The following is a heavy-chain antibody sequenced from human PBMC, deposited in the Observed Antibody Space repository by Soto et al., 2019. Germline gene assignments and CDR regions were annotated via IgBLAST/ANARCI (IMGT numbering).Heavy chain of an antibody. CDR2: IHHSGST. Sequence: QMQLQESGPGLVKPSETLSLTCAVSSASIITEQRWTWVRQPPGKGLEWIGEIHHSGSTNNNPSLRSRVTMSVDKSKNHFSLNLNSVTAADTALYSCERSFGWYAIDHWGQGSLVIVST. CDR1: SASIITEQR. J-gene: IGHJ4*02. V-gene: IGHV4-4*02. D-gene: IGHD6-19*01. CDR3: ERSFGWYAIDH.